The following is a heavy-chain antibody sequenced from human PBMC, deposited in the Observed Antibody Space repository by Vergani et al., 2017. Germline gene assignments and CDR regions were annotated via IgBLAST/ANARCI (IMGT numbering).Heavy chain of an antibody. V-gene: IGHV2-5*04. CDR2: IYWNDDQ. CDR1: GFSLNTRGVS. D-gene: IGHD1-7*01. J-gene: IGHJ6*03. CDR3: VYRKTEWGTTGCFYPFYYYYYMDV. Sequence: QITLKESGPTLVKPTQTLTLTCTFSGFSLNTRGVSVAWIRQPPGKALDWLALIYWNDDQHYSPSLNNRVTITKDTSKNQVVLTMTNMDYVDTGTYYCVYRKTEWGTTGCFYPFYYYYYMDVRVKGTTVTVTS.